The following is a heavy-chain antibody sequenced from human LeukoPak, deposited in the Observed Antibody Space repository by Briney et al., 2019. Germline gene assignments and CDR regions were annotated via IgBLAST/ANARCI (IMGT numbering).Heavy chain of an antibody. Sequence: PGGSLRLSCAASGFTFSDYYMSWIRQAPGKGLEWVSYISSSGSTIYYADSVKGRFTISRDNAKNSLYLQMNSLRAEDTAVYYCARLDYVWGSYRYTDYWGQGTLVTVSS. CDR1: GFTFSDYY. J-gene: IGHJ4*02. V-gene: IGHV3-11*04. CDR2: ISSSGSTI. CDR3: ARLDYVWGSYRYTDY. D-gene: IGHD3-16*02.